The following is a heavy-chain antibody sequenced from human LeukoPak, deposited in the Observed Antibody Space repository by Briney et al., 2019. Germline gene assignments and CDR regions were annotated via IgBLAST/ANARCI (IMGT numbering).Heavy chain of an antibody. CDR1: GFTFSSYS. CDR2: ISSSSSYI. V-gene: IGHV3-21*01. CDR3: ARDRGELDAFDI. J-gene: IGHJ3*02. Sequence: PGGSLRLSCAASGFTFSSYSRNWVRQAPGKGLEWVSSISSSSSYIYYADSVKGRFTISRDNAKNSLYLQMNSLRAEDTAVYYCARDRGELDAFDIWGEGKMVTVSS. D-gene: IGHD1-26*01.